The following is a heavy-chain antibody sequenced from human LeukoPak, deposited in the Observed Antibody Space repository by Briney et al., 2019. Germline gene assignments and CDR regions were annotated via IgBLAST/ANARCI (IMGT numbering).Heavy chain of an antibody. J-gene: IGHJ4*02. CDR2: IYYSGST. V-gene: IGHV4-30-4*01. D-gene: IGHD4-17*01. CDR3: AWGSTVTTSPFDY. CDR1: GGSISSGDYY. Sequence: PSETLSFTCTVSGGSISSGDYYWSWIRQPPGKGLEWIGYIYYSGSTYYNPSLKSRVTISVDTSKNQFSLKLSSVTAADTAVYYCAWGSTVTTSPFDYWGQGTLVTVSS.